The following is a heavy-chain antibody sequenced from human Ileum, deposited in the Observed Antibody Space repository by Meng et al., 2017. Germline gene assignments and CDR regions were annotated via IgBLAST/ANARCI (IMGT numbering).Heavy chain of an antibody. J-gene: IGHJ4*02. CDR2: ITPSGDRP. Sequence: GESLKISCAASGFTFSSDAVNWVRQAPGKGLEWVSGITPSGDRPIYADSVKGRFTVSRANYKNTVYLQMSSLRADDTAVYYCAKRLCSDGACCGFDNWGQGTLVTVSS. CDR1: GFTFSSDA. D-gene: IGHD2-21*01. CDR3: AKRLCSDGACCGFDN. V-gene: IGHV3-23*01.